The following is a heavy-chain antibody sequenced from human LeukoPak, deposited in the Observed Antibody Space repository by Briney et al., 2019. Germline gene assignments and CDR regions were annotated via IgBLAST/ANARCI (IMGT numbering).Heavy chain of an antibody. CDR2: IYYSGST. J-gene: IGHJ5*02. CDR1: GGSISSSGYY. V-gene: IGHV4-39*01. Sequence: SETLSLTCTASGGSISSSGYYWGWIRQPPGKGLEWIASIYYSGSTYYSPSLKSRVTISVDTSKNQLSLKLSSLTAADTAVYYCARHEYSGSYYGLSWFDPWGQGTLVTVSS. CDR3: ARHEYSGSYYGLSWFDP. D-gene: IGHD1-26*01.